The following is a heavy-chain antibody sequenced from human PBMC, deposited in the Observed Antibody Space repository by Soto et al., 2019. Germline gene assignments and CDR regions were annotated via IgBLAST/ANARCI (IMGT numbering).Heavy chain of an antibody. V-gene: IGHV1-8*01. CDR1: GYTFTSYD. D-gene: IGHD6-13*01. CDR3: ASRAAPRMDV. Sequence: ASVKVSCKASGYTFTSYDINWVRQATGQGLEWMGWMNPNTGNTGYAQEFQGRVTMTRNTSISTAYMELSSLRSEDTAVYYCASRAAPRMDVWGQGTTVTVSS. CDR2: MNPNTGNT. J-gene: IGHJ6*02.